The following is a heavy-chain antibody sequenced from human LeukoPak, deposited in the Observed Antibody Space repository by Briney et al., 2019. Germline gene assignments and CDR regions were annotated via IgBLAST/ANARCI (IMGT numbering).Heavy chain of an antibody. Sequence: PGGSLRLSCAASGFTFSSYAMSWVRQAPGKGLEWVSAISGSGGSTYYADSVKGRFTISRDNAKNSLYLQMNSLRAEDTAVYYCARDAKVGATTPDYWGQGTLVTVSS. D-gene: IGHD1-26*01. CDR2: ISGSGGST. J-gene: IGHJ4*02. CDR3: ARDAKVGATTPDY. V-gene: IGHV3-23*01. CDR1: GFTFSSYA.